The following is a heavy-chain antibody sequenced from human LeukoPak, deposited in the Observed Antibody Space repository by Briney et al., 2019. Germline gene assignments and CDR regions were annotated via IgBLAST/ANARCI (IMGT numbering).Heavy chain of an antibody. V-gene: IGHV3-21*01. CDR2: ISSSSSYI. CDR3: ARGHIVVVTAIPYFDY. Sequence: GGSLRLSCAASGFTFSSYSMNWVRQAPGKGLEWVSSISSSSSYIYYADSVKGRFTISRDNAKNSLYLQMNSLRAEDTAVYYCARGHIVVVTAIPYFDYWGQGTLVTVSS. J-gene: IGHJ4*02. CDR1: GFTFSSYS. D-gene: IGHD2-21*02.